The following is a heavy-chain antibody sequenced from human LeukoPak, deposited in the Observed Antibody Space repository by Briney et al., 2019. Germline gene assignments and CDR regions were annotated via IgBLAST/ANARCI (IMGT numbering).Heavy chain of an antibody. D-gene: IGHD4-23*01. Sequence: GGSLRLSCAASGFTFSSYGMHWVRQAPGKGLEWVAVISYDGSNKYYADSVKGRFTISRDNSKNTLYLQMNSLRAEDTAVYYCAKDMGGYGGNSRDLSWFDPWGQGTLVTVSS. CDR2: ISYDGSNK. V-gene: IGHV3-30*18. CDR1: GFTFSSYG. J-gene: IGHJ5*02. CDR3: AKDMGGYGGNSRDLSWFDP.